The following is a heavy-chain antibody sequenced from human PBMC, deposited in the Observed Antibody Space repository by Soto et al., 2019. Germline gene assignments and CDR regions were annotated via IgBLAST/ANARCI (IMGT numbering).Heavy chain of an antibody. Sequence: QVQLVQSGAEVKKPGSSVKVSCKASGGTFSSYTISWVRQAPGQGLEWMGRLIPILGIANYAQKFQGRVTITADKATSTAYMELRSLRSEDTAVYYCARRGGFGELFVYCGQGTLVTVSS. CDR2: LIPILGIA. CDR1: GGTFSSYT. D-gene: IGHD3-10*01. J-gene: IGHJ4*02. CDR3: ARRGGFGELFVY. V-gene: IGHV1-69*02.